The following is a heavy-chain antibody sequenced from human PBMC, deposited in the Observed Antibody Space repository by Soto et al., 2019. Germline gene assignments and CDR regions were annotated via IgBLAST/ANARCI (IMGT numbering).Heavy chain of an antibody. D-gene: IGHD2-2*01. CDR1: GASFSSYY. CDR2: IYATGST. V-gene: IGHV4-4*07. CDR3: AKAPVRSITYYFDY. J-gene: IGHJ4*02. Sequence: SETLSLTCTVSGASFSSYYWSWIRQPAGKGLEWIGHIYATGSTNYNPSLKSRVTMSVDTSKNQFSLKLTSVTAADTAVYYCAKAPVRSITYYFDYWGQGTLVTVS.